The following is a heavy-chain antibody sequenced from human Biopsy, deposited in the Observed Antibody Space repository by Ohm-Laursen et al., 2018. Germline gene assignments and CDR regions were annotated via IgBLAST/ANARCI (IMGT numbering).Heavy chain of an antibody. D-gene: IGHD5-18*01. CDR3: AKDRYNYTPIGGFSMDV. J-gene: IGHJ6*02. V-gene: IGHV3-11*04. CDR2: ISNSGSII. CDR1: GFNFNDYY. Sequence: SLRLSCAASGFNFNDYYMTWIRQAPGKGLEWVSHISNSGSIIYYADSVKGRFIISRDNSRDTLYLQMSSLRAEDTAVYYCAKDRYNYTPIGGFSMDVWGQGTTVTVSS.